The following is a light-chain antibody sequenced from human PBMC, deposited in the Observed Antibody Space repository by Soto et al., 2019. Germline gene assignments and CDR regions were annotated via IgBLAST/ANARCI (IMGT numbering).Light chain of an antibody. Sequence: DIQMTQSPSTLSASVGDRVTITCRASQSISSWLAWYQQKPGKAPKLLIYKASTLKSGVPSRFSGNGSGTEFTLTISSLQPDDFATYYCQHYNSYSEAFGQGTKVDI. CDR1: QSISSW. V-gene: IGKV1-5*03. CDR2: KAS. CDR3: QHYNSYSEA. J-gene: IGKJ1*01.